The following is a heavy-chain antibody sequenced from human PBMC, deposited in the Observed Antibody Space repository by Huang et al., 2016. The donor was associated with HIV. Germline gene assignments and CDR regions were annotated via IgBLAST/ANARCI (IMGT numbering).Heavy chain of an antibody. J-gene: IGHJ4*02. D-gene: IGHD6-13*01. V-gene: IGHV3-30*18. CDR3: AKGGSAAAVLDF. Sequence: QVQLVESGGGVVQPGRSLRISCPASGFTFSSYGMHWVRQAPGKGLEWVAVKSYDGKTNYYADSVKGRFSISGDNSKTTVYLQLNSLRLEDTAVYYCAKGGSAAAVLDFWGQGTLVTVSS. CDR1: GFTFSSYG. CDR2: KSYDGKTN.